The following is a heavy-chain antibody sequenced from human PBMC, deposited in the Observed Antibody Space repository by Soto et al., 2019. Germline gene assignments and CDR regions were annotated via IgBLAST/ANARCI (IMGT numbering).Heavy chain of an antibody. V-gene: IGHV1-8*01. Sequence: ASVKVSCKASGYTFTSYDINWVRQATGQGLEWMGWMNPNSGNTGYAQKFQGRVTMTRKTSISTAYMELSSLRSEDTAVYYCARGHARGDFWSGYYHYYYYYYMDVWGKGTTVTVSS. CDR2: MNPNSGNT. D-gene: IGHD3-3*01. CDR1: GYTFTSYD. CDR3: ARGHARGDFWSGYYHYYYYYYMDV. J-gene: IGHJ6*03.